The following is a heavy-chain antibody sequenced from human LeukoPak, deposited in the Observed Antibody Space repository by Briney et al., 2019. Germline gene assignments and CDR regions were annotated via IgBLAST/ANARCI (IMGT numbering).Heavy chain of an antibody. Sequence: GGSLRLSCAASGFTFSSYWMTWVRQAPEKGLEWVANIKQDGSETYYVDSVKGRFTISRDNAKNSLCLHMNNLRAEDAAVYYCARDLAATATRGYFYYGMDVWGQGTTVTVSS. CDR2: IKQDGSET. V-gene: IGHV3-7*04. D-gene: IGHD6-13*01. CDR1: GFTFSSYW. J-gene: IGHJ6*02. CDR3: ARDLAATATRGYFYYGMDV.